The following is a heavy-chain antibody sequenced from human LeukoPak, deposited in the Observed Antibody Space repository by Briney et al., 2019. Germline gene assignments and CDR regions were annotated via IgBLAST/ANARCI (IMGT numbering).Heavy chain of an antibody. CDR3: ARDHSSSSGWFDP. J-gene: IGHJ5*02. D-gene: IGHD6-6*01. Sequence: ASVKVSCKASGYTFISYGISWLRQAPGQGLEWMGWISSSSGKTNSAQKFQGRVTMTTDTSTTTDYMELRSLRFDDTALYYCARDHSSSSGWFDPWGQEPWSPSPQ. CDR1: GYTFISYG. CDR2: ISSSSGKT. V-gene: IGHV1-18*01.